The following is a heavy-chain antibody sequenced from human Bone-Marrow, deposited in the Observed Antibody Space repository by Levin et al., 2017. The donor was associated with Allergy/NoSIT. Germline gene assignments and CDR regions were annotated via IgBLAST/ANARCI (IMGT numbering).Heavy chain of an antibody. CDR1: GGSITSSSYY. J-gene: IGHJ6*03. CDR3: ARHLPDSGYPRYMDV. CDR2: IYYSGST. V-gene: IGHV4-39*01. D-gene: IGHD3-9*01. Sequence: SQTLSLTCTVSGGSITSSSYYWGWIRQPPWKGLEWIGTIYYSGSTHYNPSLKSRVTISVDTSKNQFSLKLTSVTAADTAVYFCARHLPDSGYPRYMDVWGKGTTVTVSS.